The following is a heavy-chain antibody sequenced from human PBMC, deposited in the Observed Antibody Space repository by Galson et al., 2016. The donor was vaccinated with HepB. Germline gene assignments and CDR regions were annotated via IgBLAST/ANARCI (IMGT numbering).Heavy chain of an antibody. Sequence: QSGAEVKKPGESLRISCKASGYTFTGYYVHWVRQAPGQGLEWMGWLNPNSGDTKFAQRFQGRVTMTRDTSSNTAYMELTRPRSEDTAVYYCTRESIYLNFGSGTLFMDVWGQGTTVTVSS. J-gene: IGHJ6*02. CDR3: TRESIYLNFGSGTLFMDV. CDR2: LNPNSGDT. V-gene: IGHV1-2*02. D-gene: IGHD3-10*01. CDR1: GYTFTGYY.